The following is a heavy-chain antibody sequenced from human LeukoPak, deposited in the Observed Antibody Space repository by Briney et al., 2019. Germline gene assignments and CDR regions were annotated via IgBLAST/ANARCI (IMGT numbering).Heavy chain of an antibody. Sequence: GGSLRLSCAASGFTFSSYSMNWVRQAPGKGLEWVSYISSSSTIYYADSVKGRFTISRDNAKNSLYLQMNSLRAEDTAVYYCAREDVIFGVVIIQGAFDIWGQGTMVTVSS. CDR1: GFTFSSYS. J-gene: IGHJ3*02. CDR3: AREDVIFGVVIIQGAFDI. V-gene: IGHV3-48*01. CDR2: ISSSSTI. D-gene: IGHD3-3*01.